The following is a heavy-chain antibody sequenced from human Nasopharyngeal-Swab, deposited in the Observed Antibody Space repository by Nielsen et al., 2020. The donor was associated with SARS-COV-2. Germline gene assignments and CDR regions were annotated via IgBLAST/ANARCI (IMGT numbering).Heavy chain of an antibody. J-gene: IGHJ4*02. CDR1: GFTFSGYG. CDR3: AKGNNWNSFDF. V-gene: IGHV3-23*01. CDR2: ISDGGRST. Sequence: GESLKISCAASGFTFSGYGMSWVRQAPGKGLEWVSGISDGGRSTYYADSVKGRFTVSRDNSKNILYLQMNSLRVEDTGLYYCAKGNNWNSFDFWGQGTLATVSP. D-gene: IGHD5-24*01.